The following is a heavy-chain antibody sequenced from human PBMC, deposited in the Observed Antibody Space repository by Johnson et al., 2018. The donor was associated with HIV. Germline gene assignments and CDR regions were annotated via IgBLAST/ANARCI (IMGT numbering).Heavy chain of an antibody. CDR1: GFTFSSYG. Sequence: VQLVESGGGVVQPGRSLRLSCAASGFTFSSYGMHWLRQAPGKGLEWLSYISHIAITLYYADSVKGRFSISSDNAKSSVYLQMNSLRAEDTAVYYCARRGLANAFDIWGQGTMVTVSS. D-gene: IGHD3-10*01. J-gene: IGHJ3*02. V-gene: IGHV3-48*04. CDR2: ISHIAITL. CDR3: ARRGLANAFDI.